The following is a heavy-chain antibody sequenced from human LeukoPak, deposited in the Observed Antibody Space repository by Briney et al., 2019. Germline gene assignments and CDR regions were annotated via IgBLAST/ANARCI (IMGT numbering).Heavy chain of an antibody. CDR1: GFTFNRNA. Sequence: GGSLRLSCAASGFTFNRNAISWVRQAPGKGLEWVSTIGGSGDKTFYADSVKGRFTISRDNPKNTLYLQLNSLRAEDTAVYFCAKRGVVIRVILVGFHKEAYYFDSWGQGVLVTVSS. D-gene: IGHD3-22*01. J-gene: IGHJ4*02. CDR2: IGGSGDKT. CDR3: AKRGVVIRVILVGFHKEAYYFDS. V-gene: IGHV3-23*01.